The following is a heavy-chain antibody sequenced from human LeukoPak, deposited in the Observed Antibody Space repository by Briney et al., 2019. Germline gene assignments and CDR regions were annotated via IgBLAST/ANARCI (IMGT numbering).Heavy chain of an antibody. CDR2: IIPIFGTA. CDR3: AKTAARDYDSSGYSFDY. Sequence: ASVKVSCKASGGTFSSYAISWVRRAPGQGLEWMGGIIPIFGTANYAQKFQGRVTITADESTSTAYMELSSLRSEDTAVYYCAKTAARDYDSSGYSFDYWGQGTLVTVSS. CDR1: GGTFSSYA. J-gene: IGHJ4*02. V-gene: IGHV1-69*01. D-gene: IGHD3-22*01.